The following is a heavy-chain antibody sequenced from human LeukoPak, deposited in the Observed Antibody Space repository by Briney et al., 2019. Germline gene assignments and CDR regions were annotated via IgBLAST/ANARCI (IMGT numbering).Heavy chain of an antibody. V-gene: IGHV3-30-3*01. CDR3: ARYPGTTSYPFDY. Sequence: GGSLRLSCAASGFTFSSYAMHWVRQAPGKGLEWVAVISYDGSNKYYADSVKGRFTISRDNSKNTLYLQMNSLRADDTAVYYCARYPGTTSYPFDYWGQGTLVTVSS. D-gene: IGHD1-1*01. J-gene: IGHJ4*02. CDR2: ISYDGSNK. CDR1: GFTFSSYA.